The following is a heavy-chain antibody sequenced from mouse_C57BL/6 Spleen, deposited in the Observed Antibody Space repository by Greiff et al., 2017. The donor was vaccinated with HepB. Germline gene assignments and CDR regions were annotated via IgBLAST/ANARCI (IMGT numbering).Heavy chain of an antibody. J-gene: IGHJ3*01. CDR2: IYPGDGDT. D-gene: IGHD1-1*01. Sequence: QLQQSGPELVKPGASVKISCKASGYAFSSSWMNWVKQRPGKGLEWIGRIYPGDGDTNYNGKFKGKATLTADKSSSTAYMQLSSLTSEDSAVYFCARGGTTVVARLAYWGQGTLVTVSA. V-gene: IGHV1-82*01. CDR1: GYAFSSSW. CDR3: ARGGTTVVARLAY.